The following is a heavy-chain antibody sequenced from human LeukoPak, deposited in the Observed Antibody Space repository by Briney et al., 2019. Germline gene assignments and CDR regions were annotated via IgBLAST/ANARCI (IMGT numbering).Heavy chain of an antibody. CDR2: ISGSGGST. V-gene: IGHV3-23*01. D-gene: IGHD6-13*01. CDR1: GFTFSSYA. Sequence: PGGSLRLSCAASGFTFSSYAMSWVRQAPGKGLEWVSAISGSGGSTYYADSVKGRFTISRDNSKNTLYLQMNSLRAEDTAVYYCAKSKSAAGTVFPLDHWGQGTLVTVSS. CDR3: AKSKSAAGTVFPLDH. J-gene: IGHJ4*02.